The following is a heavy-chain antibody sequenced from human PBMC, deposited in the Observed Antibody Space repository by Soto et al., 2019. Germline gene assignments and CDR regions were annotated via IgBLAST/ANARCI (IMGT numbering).Heavy chain of an antibody. CDR1: GYTFITYG. V-gene: IGHV1-18*01. D-gene: IGHD3-22*01. CDR2: ISTYNGNT. J-gene: IGHJ4*02. Sequence: QVQLVQSGAEVKKPGASVKVSCKASGYTFITYGVSWVRQATGQGLDWLGWISTYNGNTRYAERLQGRVTMTTDTTTNTAYMELRNLRSDDTAVDYCARGPTDYYYNSANYFVDYWGQGTLVTVSS. CDR3: ARGPTDYYYNSANYFVDY.